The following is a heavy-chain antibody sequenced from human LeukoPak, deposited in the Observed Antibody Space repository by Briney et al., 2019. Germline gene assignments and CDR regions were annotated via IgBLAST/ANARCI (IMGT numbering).Heavy chain of an antibody. V-gene: IGHV3-23*01. CDR2: INGGGDNT. D-gene: IGHD3-3*01. Sequence: PGGSLRLSCAASGFPFSSYAMSWVRQAPGKGLEWVAAINGGGDNTYYADSVRGRFTISRDNSKSTLILQMNSLRAEDTALYYCARDPGVVAFHYFDYWGQGTLVTVSS. CDR3: ARDPGVVAFHYFDY. CDR1: GFPFSSYA. J-gene: IGHJ4*02.